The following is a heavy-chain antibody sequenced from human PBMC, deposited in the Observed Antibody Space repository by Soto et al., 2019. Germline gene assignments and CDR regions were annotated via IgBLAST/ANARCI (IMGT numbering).Heavy chain of an antibody. V-gene: IGHV4-38-2*01. D-gene: IGHD3-22*01. Sequence: KTSETLSLTCVVSDYPITSDYYWAWIRQPPWKGLEWIGSIYHGGSAYYNPSLNSRVTILVDTSNKQVSLRVTSVTAADTAVYYCARYRYYFDASGNYRTHAFDIWGPGTLVTVSS. CDR2: IYHGGSA. J-gene: IGHJ3*02. CDR1: DYPITSDYY. CDR3: ARYRYYFDASGNYRTHAFDI.